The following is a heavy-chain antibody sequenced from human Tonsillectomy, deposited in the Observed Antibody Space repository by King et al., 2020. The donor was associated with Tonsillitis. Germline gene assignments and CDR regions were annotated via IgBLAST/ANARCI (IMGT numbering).Heavy chain of an antibody. J-gene: IGHJ6*03. Sequence: VQLVEAGGGLVQPGGSLRLSCAASECTFSTFEMNWVRQAPGMGLDWVSYTSSRGNTFYYANSVTGRLNTSRDKAKNSLFLQMNSLRAQDTAVYYCARASRDFWSGYGSYYYMDVWGKGTTVTVSS. CDR1: ECTFSTFE. D-gene: IGHD3-3*01. CDR2: TSSRGNTF. CDR3: ARASRDFWSGYGSYYYMDV. V-gene: IGHV3-48*03.